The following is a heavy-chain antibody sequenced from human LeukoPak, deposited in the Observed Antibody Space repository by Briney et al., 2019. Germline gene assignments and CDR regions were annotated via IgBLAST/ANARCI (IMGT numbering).Heavy chain of an antibody. V-gene: IGHV3-7*01. D-gene: IGHD6-13*01. CDR2: IKQDGSEK. CDR3: ARDVDSSSWYYYYGMDV. J-gene: IGHJ6*02. Sequence: PGGSLRLSCAASGFTFSSYWMSWVRQAPGKGLEWVANIKQDGSEKYYVDSVKGRFTISRDNAKNSLCLQMNSLRAEDTAVYYCARDVDSSSWYYYYGMDVWGQGTTVTVSS. CDR1: GFTFSSYW.